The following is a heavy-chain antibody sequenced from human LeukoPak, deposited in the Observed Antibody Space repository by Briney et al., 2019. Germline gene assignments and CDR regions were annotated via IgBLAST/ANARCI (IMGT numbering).Heavy chain of an antibody. Sequence: GASVKVSCKVSGYTLTELSMHWVRQAPGRGLEWMGGFDPEDGETIYAQKFQGRVTMTEDTSTDTAYMELSSLRSEDTAVYYCAKDLADYYDNSGSIDYWGQGTLVTVSS. V-gene: IGHV1-24*01. D-gene: IGHD3-22*01. J-gene: IGHJ4*02. CDR1: GYTLTELS. CDR3: AKDLADYYDNSGSIDY. CDR2: FDPEDGET.